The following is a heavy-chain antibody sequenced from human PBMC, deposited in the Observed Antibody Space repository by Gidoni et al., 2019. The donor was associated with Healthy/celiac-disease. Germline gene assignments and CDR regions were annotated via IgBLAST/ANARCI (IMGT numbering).Heavy chain of an antibody. D-gene: IGHD3-16*01. CDR3: ARGGLSQSWFDP. J-gene: IGHJ5*02. CDR2: INHSGST. CDR1: GGSFSGYY. V-gene: IGHV4-34*01. Sequence: QVQLQQWGAGLLKPSETLSLTCAVYGGSFSGYYWSWIRQPPGKGLEWIGEINHSGSTNYNPSLKSRVTISVDTSKNQFSLKLSSVTAADTAVYYCARGGLSQSWFDPWGQGTLVTVSS.